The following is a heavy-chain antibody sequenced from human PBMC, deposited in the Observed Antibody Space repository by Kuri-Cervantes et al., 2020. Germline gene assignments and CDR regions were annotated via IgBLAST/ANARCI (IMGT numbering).Heavy chain of an antibody. CDR3: AKANRGYSGYDEVS. CDR2: ISGSGGST. V-gene: IGHV3-23*01. CDR1: GFTFSSYA. Sequence: GGSLRLSCAASGFTFSSYAMSWVRQAPGKGLEWVSAISGSGGSTYYADSVKGRFTISRDNSKNTLYLQMNSLRAEDTAVYYCAKANRGYSGYDEVSWGQGTLVTVSS. J-gene: IGHJ5*02. D-gene: IGHD5-12*01.